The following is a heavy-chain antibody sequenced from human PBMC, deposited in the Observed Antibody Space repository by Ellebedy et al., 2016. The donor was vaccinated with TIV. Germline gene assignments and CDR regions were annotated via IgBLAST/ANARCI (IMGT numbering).Heavy chain of an antibody. J-gene: IGHJ4*02. V-gene: IGHV3-7*03. CDR1: GFTFSTYN. D-gene: IGHD2/OR15-2a*01. Sequence: GESLKISCTASGFTFSTYNMNWVRQAPGKGLEWVANIKQDGSDKFYVDSARGRFTISRDNAKNSLYLQMNSLRAEDTAVYYCARDRVGLYLYFDYWGQGNLVTVST. CDR3: ARDRVGLYLYFDY. CDR2: IKQDGSDK.